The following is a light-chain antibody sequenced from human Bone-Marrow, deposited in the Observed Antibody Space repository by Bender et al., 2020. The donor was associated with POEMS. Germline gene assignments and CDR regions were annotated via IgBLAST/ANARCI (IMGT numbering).Light chain of an antibody. CDR2: LNSDGSH. Sequence: QLLLTQSPSASASLGASVKLTCTLSSWHSSYGIAWHQQQPDKGPRYLMKLNSDGSHSKGDGIPDRFTGSSSGAERYITISSLQYEDEADYYCQTWGTGSGVIGGGTKLTVL. V-gene: IGLV4-69*01. J-gene: IGLJ2*01. CDR3: QTWGTGSGV. CDR1: SWHSSYG.